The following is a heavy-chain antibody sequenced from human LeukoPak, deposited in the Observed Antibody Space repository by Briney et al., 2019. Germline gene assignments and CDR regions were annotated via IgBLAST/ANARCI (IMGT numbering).Heavy chain of an antibody. Sequence: ASVKVSCKASGYTFTSYAMHWVRQAPGQRLEWMGWINAGNGNTKYSQKFQGRVTITGDTSASTAYMELSSLRSEDTAVYYCARDQGEYCSGGSCYSAVAYYFDYWGQGTLVTVSS. CDR1: GYTFTSYA. D-gene: IGHD2-15*01. V-gene: IGHV1-3*01. CDR2: INAGNGNT. CDR3: ARDQGEYCSGGSCYSAVAYYFDY. J-gene: IGHJ4*02.